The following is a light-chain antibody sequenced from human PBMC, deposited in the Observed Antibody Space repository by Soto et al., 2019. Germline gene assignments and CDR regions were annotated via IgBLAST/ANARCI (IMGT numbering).Light chain of an antibody. Sequence: EIVITQSPPTLSVSPGERATLSCRASQSVSSNLAWYQQKPGQAPRLLIYGASTRATGIPARFSGSGSGTEFTLTISSLQSEDFAVYYCQQYNNWPWTFGQGTKVDIK. J-gene: IGKJ1*01. CDR1: QSVSSN. CDR2: GAS. V-gene: IGKV3-15*01. CDR3: QQYNNWPWT.